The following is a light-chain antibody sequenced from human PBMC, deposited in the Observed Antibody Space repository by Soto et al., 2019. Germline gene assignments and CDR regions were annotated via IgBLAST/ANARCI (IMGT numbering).Light chain of an antibody. V-gene: IGLV2-11*01. CDR3: SSFAGPVWV. CDR2: DVN. CDR1: SSDVGSYNY. Sequence: QSALTQPRSVSGSPGQSVTLSCTGTSSDVGSYNYVSWYQQHPGKAPKLMIDDVNKRPSGVPDRFSGSRSGNTASLTSSGLQAEDEADYYCSSFAGPVWVFGGGTKLTVL. J-gene: IGLJ3*02.